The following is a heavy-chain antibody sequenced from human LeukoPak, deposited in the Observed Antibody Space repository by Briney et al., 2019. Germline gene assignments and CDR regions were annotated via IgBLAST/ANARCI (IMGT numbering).Heavy chain of an antibody. J-gene: IGHJ6*03. Sequence: SGTLSLTCTVSGGSISSYYWSWIRQPPGKGLEWIGYIYYSGSTNYNPSLKSRVTISVDTSKNQFSLKLSSVTAADTAAYYCARQSIAARGYYYYMDVWGKGTTVTVSS. D-gene: IGHD6-6*01. CDR3: ARQSIAARGYYYYMDV. CDR1: GGSISSYY. CDR2: IYYSGST. V-gene: IGHV4-59*08.